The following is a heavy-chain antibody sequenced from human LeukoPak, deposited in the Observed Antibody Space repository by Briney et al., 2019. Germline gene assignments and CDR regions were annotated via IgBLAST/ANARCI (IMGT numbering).Heavy chain of an antibody. CDR3: ARERQDSSSSVDY. CDR2: INPNSGGT. V-gene: IGHV1-2*06. J-gene: IGHJ4*02. CDR1: GYTFTGYY. D-gene: IGHD6-6*01. Sequence: ASVKVSCKASGYTFTGYYMHWVRQAPGQGLEWKGRINPNSGGTNYAQKFQGRVTMTRDTSISTAYMELSRLRYDDTAVHYCARERQDSSSSVDYWGQGTLVTVSS.